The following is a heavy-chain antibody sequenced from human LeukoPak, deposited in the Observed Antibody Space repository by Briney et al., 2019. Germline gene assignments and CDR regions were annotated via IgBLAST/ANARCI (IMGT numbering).Heavy chain of an antibody. J-gene: IGHJ4*02. CDR3: ARYSSSWSDFDY. CDR1: GYTFTGYY. D-gene: IGHD6-13*01. V-gene: IGHV1-2*02. Sequence: ASVKVSCRASGYTFTGYYMHWVRQAPGQGLEWMGWINPNSGGTNYAQKFQGRVTMTRDTSISTAYMELSRLRSDDTAVYYCARYSSSWSDFDYWGQGTLVTVSS. CDR2: INPNSGGT.